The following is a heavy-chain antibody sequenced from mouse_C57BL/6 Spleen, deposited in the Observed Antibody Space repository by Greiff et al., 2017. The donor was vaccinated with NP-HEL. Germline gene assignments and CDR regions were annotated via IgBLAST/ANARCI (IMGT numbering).Heavy chain of an antibody. J-gene: IGHJ3*01. CDR3: TSRGIYDWFAY. Sequence: VQLQQSGAELVRPGASVTLSCKASGYTFTDYEMHWVKQTPVHGLEWIGAIGPETGGTAYNQKFKGKAILDAQKSSRTACMALRSLTSEGSAVYYCTSRGIYDWFAYRGQGTLVTDSA. CDR2: IGPETGGT. V-gene: IGHV1-15*01. D-gene: IGHD2-12*01. CDR1: GYTFTDYE.